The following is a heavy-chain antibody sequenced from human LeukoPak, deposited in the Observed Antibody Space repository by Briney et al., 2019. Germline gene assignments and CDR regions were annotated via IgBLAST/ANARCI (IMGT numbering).Heavy chain of an antibody. J-gene: IGHJ5*02. Sequence: GGSLRLSCAASGFTFSSYAMHWVRQAPGKGLEWVSFISSSSRYIYYAGSVKGRFTISRDNAKNSLYLQMNSLRVEDTAVYYCAREREFDYGSSSDWFDPWGRGTLVTVSS. CDR1: GFTFSSYA. CDR3: AREREFDYGSSSDWFDP. D-gene: IGHD6-6*01. CDR2: ISSSSRYI. V-gene: IGHV3-21*01.